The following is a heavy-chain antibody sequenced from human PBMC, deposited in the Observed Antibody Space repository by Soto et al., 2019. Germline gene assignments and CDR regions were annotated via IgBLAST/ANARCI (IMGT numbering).Heavy chain of an antibody. V-gene: IGHV4-30-4*01. CDR1: GGSISSGDYY. Sequence: QVQLQESGPGLVKPSQTLSLTCTVSGGSISSGDYYWSWIRQPPGKGLEWIGYIYYSGSTYYNPSLKSRVTISVDTSKIQFSLKLSSVTAADTAVYYCARVVPYYDFWSGPARSFDYWGQGTLVTVSS. D-gene: IGHD3-3*01. CDR2: IYYSGST. J-gene: IGHJ4*02. CDR3: ARVVPYYDFWSGPARSFDY.